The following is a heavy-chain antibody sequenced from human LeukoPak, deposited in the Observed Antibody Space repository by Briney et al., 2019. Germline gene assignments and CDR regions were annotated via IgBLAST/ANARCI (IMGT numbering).Heavy chain of an antibody. CDR1: GFTFSTYW. Sequence: GGSLRLSCAASGFTFSTYWMKWVRQAPGKGLEWVASIKEDGSDKYYVDSVKGRYSISRDNAKNSLYLQMNSLRTEDTAVYYCAKGGHFNFDYWGQGTLVTVSS. J-gene: IGHJ4*02. D-gene: IGHD5-12*01. CDR3: AKGGHFNFDY. V-gene: IGHV3-7*01. CDR2: IKEDGSDK.